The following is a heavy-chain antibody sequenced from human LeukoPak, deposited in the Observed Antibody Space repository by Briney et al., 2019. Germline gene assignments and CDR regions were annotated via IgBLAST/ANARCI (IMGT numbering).Heavy chain of an antibody. Sequence: SGPTLVNPTQALTLTCTFSGFSLSTRGVAVAWIRQPPEKALEWLALIYWDDDKRYSPSLKGRLAITKDTSKNQVVLIVNNMDPEDTATYYCAYGESLDYWGQGTLVTVSS. CDR2: IYWDDDK. V-gene: IGHV2-5*02. CDR1: GFSLSTRGVA. D-gene: IGHD3-10*01. J-gene: IGHJ4*02. CDR3: AYGESLDY.